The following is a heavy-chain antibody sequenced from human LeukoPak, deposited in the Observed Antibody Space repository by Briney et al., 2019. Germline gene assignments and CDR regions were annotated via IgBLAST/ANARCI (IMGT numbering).Heavy chain of an antibody. V-gene: IGHV3-7*01. CDR1: GFTFSRHW. CDR2: IREDGNEK. D-gene: IGHD3-10*01. CDR3: ARILSGSSYDTMDV. Sequence: PGGSLRLSCAASGFTFSRHWMSWVRQAPGKGLEGVGNIREDGNEKYYVGSVRGRFTISRDNARTSVYLEMSSLRAEDTAVYYCARILSGSSYDTMDVWGQGTTVTVSS. J-gene: IGHJ6*02.